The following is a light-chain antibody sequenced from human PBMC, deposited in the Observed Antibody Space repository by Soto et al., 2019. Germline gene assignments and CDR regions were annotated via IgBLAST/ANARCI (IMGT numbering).Light chain of an antibody. J-gene: IGKJ5*01. CDR2: DAS. CDR1: PAISPS. CDR3: QQFNSYPIT. Sequence: AIQLTQSPSSLSAFVGDTVTITCRASPAISPSLAWYQHKPGEALKLLIYDASNLESGVPSRFSGSGSRTDFTLTISSLQPEDFATYYCQQFNSYPITFGQGTRLEI. V-gene: IGKV1-13*02.